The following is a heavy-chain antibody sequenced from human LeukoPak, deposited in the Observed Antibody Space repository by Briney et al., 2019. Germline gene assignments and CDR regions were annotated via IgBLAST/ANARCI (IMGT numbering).Heavy chain of an antibody. Sequence: GGSLRLSCAASGFTFSNYGMTWVRQAPGKGLEWVSTISGSGGSTNYADSVKGRFTISRDDSQNTLYLQMNSLRAEDTAIYYCARFRGSGWYFDYWGQGTLVTVSS. J-gene: IGHJ4*02. CDR3: ARFRGSGWYFDY. CDR1: GFTFSNYG. CDR2: ISGSGGST. D-gene: IGHD6-19*01. V-gene: IGHV3-23*01.